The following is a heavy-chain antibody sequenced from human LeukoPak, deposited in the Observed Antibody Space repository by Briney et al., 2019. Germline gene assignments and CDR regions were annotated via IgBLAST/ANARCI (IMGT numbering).Heavy chain of an antibody. D-gene: IGHD5-24*01. CDR2: ISWDGGST. CDR3: AKDMRDGYNYPLDY. CDR1: GFTFDDYA. V-gene: IGHV3-43D*03. J-gene: IGHJ4*02. Sequence: GGSLRLSCAASGFTFDDYAMRWVRQAPGKGLEWVSLISWDGGSTYYADSVKGRFTISRDNSKNSLYLQMNSLRAEDTALYYCAKDMRDGYNYPLDYWGQGTLVTVSS.